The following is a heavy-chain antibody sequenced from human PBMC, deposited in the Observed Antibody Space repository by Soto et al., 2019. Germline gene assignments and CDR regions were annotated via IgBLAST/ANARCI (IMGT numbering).Heavy chain of an antibody. CDR3: ARARFLEWLYPDV. CDR1: GFTFSSYS. V-gene: IGHV3-21*01. D-gene: IGHD3-3*01. CDR2: ISSSSSYI. Sequence: PWGSLRLSNAASGFTFSSYSMNWVRQAPGKGLEWVSSISSSSSYIYYADSVKGRFTISRDNAKNSLYLQMNSLRAEDTAVYYCARARFLEWLYPDVWGQGTTVTVSS. J-gene: IGHJ6*02.